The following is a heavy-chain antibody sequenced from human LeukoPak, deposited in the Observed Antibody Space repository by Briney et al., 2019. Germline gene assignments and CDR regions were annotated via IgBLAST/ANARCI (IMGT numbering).Heavy chain of an antibody. CDR3: ASSYYYGSYTSLAY. V-gene: IGHV1-69*13. Sequence: SVKVSCKASGGTFSSYAISWVRQAPGQGLEWMGGIIPIFGTANYAQKFQGRVTITADESTSTAYMELSSPRSEDTAVYYCASSYYYGSYTSLAYWGQGTLVTVSS. J-gene: IGHJ4*02. D-gene: IGHD3-10*01. CDR2: IIPIFGTA. CDR1: GGTFSSYA.